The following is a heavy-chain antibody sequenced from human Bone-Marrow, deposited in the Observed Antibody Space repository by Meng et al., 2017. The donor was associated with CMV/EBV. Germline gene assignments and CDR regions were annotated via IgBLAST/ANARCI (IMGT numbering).Heavy chain of an antibody. CDR1: GYTFTGYY. CDR3: ARLPGKAVAGTDY. D-gene: IGHD6-19*01. Sequence: ASVKVSCKASGYTFTGYYMHWVRQAPGQGLEWMGWINPNSGGTNNAQKFQGRVTMTRDTSISTAYMELSRLRSDDTAVYYCARLPGKAVAGTDYWGQGTLVTIYS. CDR2: INPNSGGT. V-gene: IGHV1-2*02. J-gene: IGHJ4*02.